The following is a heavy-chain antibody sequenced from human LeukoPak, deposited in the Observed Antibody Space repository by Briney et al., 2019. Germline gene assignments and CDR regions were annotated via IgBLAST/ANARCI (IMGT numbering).Heavy chain of an antibody. V-gene: IGHV3-21*01. D-gene: IGHD3-10*01. CDR3: ATPPALFY. J-gene: IGHJ4*02. CDR1: GFTFSSYS. Sequence: GGSLRLSCAASGFTFSSYSVNWVRQAPGKGLEWVSSISSTSSYIYYADSVKGRFTISRDNAKNSLYLQMNSLRAEDTAVYYCATPPALFYWGQGTLVTVSS. CDR2: ISSTSSYI.